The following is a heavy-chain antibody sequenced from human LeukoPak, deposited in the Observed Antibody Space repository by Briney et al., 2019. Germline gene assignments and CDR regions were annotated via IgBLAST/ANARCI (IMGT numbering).Heavy chain of an antibody. V-gene: IGHV4-34*01. CDR3: ARVDSSGWSYWYFDL. CDR2: INHSGST. Sequence: PSETLSLTCAVYGGSFSGYYWSWIRQPPWKGLEWIGEINHSGSTNYNPSLKSRVTISVDTSKNQFSLKLSSVTAADTAVYYCARVDSSGWSYWYFDLWGRGTLVTVSS. CDR1: GGSFSGYY. J-gene: IGHJ2*01. D-gene: IGHD6-19*01.